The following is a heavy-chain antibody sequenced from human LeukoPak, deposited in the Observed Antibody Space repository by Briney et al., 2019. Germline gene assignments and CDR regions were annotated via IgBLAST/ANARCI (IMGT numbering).Heavy chain of an antibody. D-gene: IGHD3-10*02. CDR2: ISFISSTI. CDR1: GFNFSTYS. Sequence: PGGSLRLSCAASGFNFSTYSMNWVRQAPGKGLEWVSYISFISSTIYYADSVKGRFTISRDNAKNSPYLQMNSLRAEDTAVYYCAELGITMIGGVWGKGTTVTISS. CDR3: AELGITMIGGV. V-gene: IGHV3-48*01. J-gene: IGHJ6*04.